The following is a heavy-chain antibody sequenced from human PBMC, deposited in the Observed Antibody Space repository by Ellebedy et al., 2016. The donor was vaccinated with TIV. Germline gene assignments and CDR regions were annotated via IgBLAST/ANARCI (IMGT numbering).Heavy chain of an antibody. CDR2: ISGSGGST. CDR3: AKDRGMGGGSCFEY. J-gene: IGHJ4*02. V-gene: IGHV3-23*01. CDR1: GFTFSTYA. Sequence: PGGSLRLSCAASGFTFSTYAMSWVRQAPGKGLEWVSAISGSGGSTYYADSVKGRLTISRDNSKNTLYLQMNSLRGEDTAVYYCAKDRGMGGGSCFEYWGQGTLVTVSS. D-gene: IGHD2-15*01.